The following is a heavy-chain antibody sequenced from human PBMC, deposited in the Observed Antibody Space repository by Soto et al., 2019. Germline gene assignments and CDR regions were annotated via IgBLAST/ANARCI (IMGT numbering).Heavy chain of an antibody. CDR1: GFTFRSYV. Sequence: QVQLVESGGGMVQPGTSLRVSCVGSGFTFRSYVIHWVRQAPGKGLEWVALTSYDGSDKYYDDSVRGRFTISRDNSRNTVDLQMDSLRLEDTALYYCARWGTTGGLDVWGQGTLVSVS. CDR2: TSYDGSDK. D-gene: IGHD3-16*01. J-gene: IGHJ1*01. V-gene: IGHV3-30*19. CDR3: ARWGTTGGLDV.